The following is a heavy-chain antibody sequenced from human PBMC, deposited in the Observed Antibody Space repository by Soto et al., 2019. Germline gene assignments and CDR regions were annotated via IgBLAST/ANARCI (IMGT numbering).Heavy chain of an antibody. V-gene: IGHV3-33*01. CDR1: GFTFSSYG. CDR2: IWYDGSNK. CDR3: ARVPYSGSKAGTLDY. D-gene: IGHD1-26*01. Sequence: PGGSLRLSCAASGFTFSSYGMHWVRQAPGKGLEWVAVIWYDGSNKYYADSVKGRFTISRDNSKNTLYLQMNSLRAEDTAVYYCARVPYSGSKAGTLDYWGQGTLVTVSS. J-gene: IGHJ4*02.